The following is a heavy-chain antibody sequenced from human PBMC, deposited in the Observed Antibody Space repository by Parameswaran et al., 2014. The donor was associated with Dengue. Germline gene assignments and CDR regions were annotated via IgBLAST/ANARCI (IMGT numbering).Heavy chain of an antibody. Sequence: SQTLSLTCAVYGGSFSGYYWSWIRQPPGKGLEWIGEINHSGSTNYNPSLKSRVTISVDTSKNQFSLKLSSVTAADTAVYYCARHVDSSGFYFDYWGQGTLVTVSP. CDR1: GGSFSGYY. D-gene: IGHD3-22*01. CDR2: INHSGST. V-gene: IGHV4-34*01. CDR3: ARHVDSSGFYFDY. J-gene: IGHJ4*02.